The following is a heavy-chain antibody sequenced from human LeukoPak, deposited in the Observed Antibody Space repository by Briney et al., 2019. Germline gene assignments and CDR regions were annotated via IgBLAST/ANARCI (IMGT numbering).Heavy chain of an antibody. D-gene: IGHD3-10*01. J-gene: IGHJ5*02. CDR3: ARAMYYYGSGSLPYNWFDP. Sequence: SETLSLTCTVSGGSISSSSYYWGWIRQPPGKGLEWIGSIYYSGSTYYNPSLKSRVTISVDTSKNQFSLKLSSVTAADTAVYYCARAMYYYGSGSLPYNWFDPWGQGTLVTVSS. V-gene: IGHV4-39*01. CDR2: IYYSGST. CDR1: GGSISSSSYY.